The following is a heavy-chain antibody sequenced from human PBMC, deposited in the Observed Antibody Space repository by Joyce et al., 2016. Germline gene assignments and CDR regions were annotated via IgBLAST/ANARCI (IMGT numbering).Heavy chain of an antibody. Sequence: QVQLVESGGGVVEPGRSLRLSCAAYGLTRSNYGVHWVRQAPGKGRGWVAVISYYGIYKYYADAVKSRCTIARDNSKNTVFLEMNSLRTEDTAVYYCAKILTATYSSGWFLDYWGQGTLVTVSS. CDR1: GLTRSNYG. CDR3: AKILTATYSSGWFLDY. J-gene: IGHJ4*02. V-gene: IGHV3-30*18. CDR2: ISYYGIYK. D-gene: IGHD6-25*01.